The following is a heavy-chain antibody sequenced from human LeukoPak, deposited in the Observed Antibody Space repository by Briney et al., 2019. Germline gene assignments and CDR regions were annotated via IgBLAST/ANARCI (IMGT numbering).Heavy chain of an antibody. Sequence: ASVKVSCKVSGYTLTQLSMHWVRQAPGKGLEWMGGFDPEDGETIYAQKFQVRVTMTEDTSTDTAYMELSSLRCEDTAVYYCATRSSYRMHDGFDIWGQGTMVTVAS. CDR1: GYTLTQLS. CDR3: ATRSSYRMHDGFDI. V-gene: IGHV1-24*01. D-gene: IGHD3-16*02. CDR2: FDPEDGET. J-gene: IGHJ3*02.